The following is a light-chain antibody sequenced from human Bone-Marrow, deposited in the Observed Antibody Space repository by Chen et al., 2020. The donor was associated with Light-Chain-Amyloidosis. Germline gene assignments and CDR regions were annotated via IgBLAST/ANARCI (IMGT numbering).Light chain of an antibody. CDR1: DLPTKY. J-gene: IGLJ2*01. Sequence: SYELTQPPSVSVSPGQTSSITCSGDDLPTKYAYWYQQNPGQAPVLVIHRDTERPSGISERFSGSSSGTTATLTISGGQAEDEADYHCQSADSSGTYEVIFGGGTKLTVL. CDR2: RDT. V-gene: IGLV3-25*03. CDR3: QSADSSGTYEVI.